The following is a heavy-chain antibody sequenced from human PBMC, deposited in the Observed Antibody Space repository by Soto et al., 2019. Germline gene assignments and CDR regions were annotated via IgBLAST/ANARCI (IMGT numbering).Heavy chain of an antibody. J-gene: IGHJ6*03. Sequence: GGSLRLSCAASGFTFSSYAMHWVRQAPGKGLEYVSAISSNGGSTYYANSVKGRFTISRDNSKNTLYLQMGSLRAEDMAVYYCARDGLYREAGYDFWSGYQQPLNYYYMDVWGKGTTVTVSS. V-gene: IGHV3-64*01. CDR3: ARDGLYREAGYDFWSGYQQPLNYYYMDV. CDR1: GFTFSSYA. D-gene: IGHD3-3*01. CDR2: ISSNGGST.